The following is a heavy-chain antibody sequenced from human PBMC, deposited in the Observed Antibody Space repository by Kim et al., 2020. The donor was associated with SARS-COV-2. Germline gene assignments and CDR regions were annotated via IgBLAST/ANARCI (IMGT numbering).Heavy chain of an antibody. CDR1: GYTFTSYA. CDR3: ARGHITMVRGVMAQYYYYYYGMDV. CDR2: INAGNGNT. D-gene: IGHD3-10*01. J-gene: IGHJ6*02. Sequence: ASVKVSCKASGYTFTSYAMHWVRQAPGQRLEWMGWINAGNGNTKYSQKFQGRVTITRDTSASTAYMELSSLRSEDTAVYYCARGHITMVRGVMAQYYYYYYGMDVWGQGTTVTVSS. V-gene: IGHV1-3*01.